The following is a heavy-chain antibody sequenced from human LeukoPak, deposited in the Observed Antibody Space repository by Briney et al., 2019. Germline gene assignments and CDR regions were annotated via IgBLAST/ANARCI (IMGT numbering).Heavy chain of an antibody. CDR1: GYTFTSYG. CDR2: ISAYSGNT. D-gene: IGHD4-17*01. CDR3: ARREYGDIEDY. Sequence: GASVKVSCKASGYTFTSYGISWVRQAPGQGLEWMGWISAYSGNTNYAQKFQGRVTMTTDTSTSTAYMELRSLRSDDTAVYYCARREYGDIEDYWGQGTLVTVSS. V-gene: IGHV1-18*01. J-gene: IGHJ4*02.